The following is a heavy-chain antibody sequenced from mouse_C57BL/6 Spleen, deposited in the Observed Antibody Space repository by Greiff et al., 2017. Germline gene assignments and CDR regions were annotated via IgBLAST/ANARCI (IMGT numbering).Heavy chain of an antibody. V-gene: IGHV14-3*01. J-gene: IGHJ3*01. CDR1: GFNIKNTY. CDR3: SHVPWFAY. CDR2: IDPANGNT. Sequence: VHVKQSVAELVRPGASVKLSCTASGFNIKNTYMHWVKQRPEQGLEWIGRIDPANGNTKYAPQFQGNATITADTSSITAYLQVSSLAAEDTAIYYCSHVPWFAYWGQGTLVTVSA.